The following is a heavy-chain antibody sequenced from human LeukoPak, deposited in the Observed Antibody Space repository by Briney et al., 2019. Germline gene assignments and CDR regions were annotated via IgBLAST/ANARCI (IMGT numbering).Heavy chain of an antibody. Sequence: GGSLRLSCAAFGFTFSSSSMNWVRQATGKGLEWVSYISGGSSTIYYADSVKGRFTISRDNAKNSLYLQMNSLRDEDTALYYCARDYGYSSSFYYWGEGALVTVSS. D-gene: IGHD6-13*01. V-gene: IGHV3-48*02. J-gene: IGHJ4*02. CDR2: ISGGSSTI. CDR1: GFTFSSSS. CDR3: ARDYGYSSSFYY.